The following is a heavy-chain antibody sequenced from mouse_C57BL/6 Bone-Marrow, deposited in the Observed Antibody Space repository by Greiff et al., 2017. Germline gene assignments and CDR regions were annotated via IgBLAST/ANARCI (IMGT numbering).Heavy chain of an antibody. Sequence: EVKLVESGGGLVQPGGSLKLSCAASGFTFSDYYMYWVRQTPEKRLEWVAYISNGGGSTYYPDTVKGRFTISRDNAKNTLYLQMSRLKSEDTAMYYCARPGVTDAMDYWGQGTSVTVSS. CDR1: GFTFSDYY. D-gene: IGHD2-2*01. CDR2: ISNGGGST. V-gene: IGHV5-12*01. J-gene: IGHJ4*01. CDR3: ARPGVTDAMDY.